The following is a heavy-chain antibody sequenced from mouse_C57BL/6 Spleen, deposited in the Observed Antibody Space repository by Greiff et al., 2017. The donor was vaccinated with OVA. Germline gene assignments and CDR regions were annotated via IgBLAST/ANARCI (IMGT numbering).Heavy chain of an antibody. CDR1: GFSLTSYA. J-gene: IGHJ1*03. CDR2: IWTGGGT. CDR3: ARCHYGSSYWYFDV. D-gene: IGHD1-1*01. V-gene: IGHV2-9-1*01. Sequence: VKLMESGPGLVAPSQSLSITCTVSGFSLTSYAISWVRQPPGKGLEWLGVIWTGGGTNYNSALKSRLSISKDNSKSQVFLKMNSLQTDDTARYYCARCHYGSSYWYFDVWGTGTTVTVSS.